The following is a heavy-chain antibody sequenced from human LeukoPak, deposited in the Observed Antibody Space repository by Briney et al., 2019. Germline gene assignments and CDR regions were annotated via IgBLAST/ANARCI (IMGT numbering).Heavy chain of an antibody. CDR2: INHSGST. Sequence: SETLSLTCAVYGGCFSGYYWSWIRQPPGKGLEWIGEINHSGSTNYNPSLKSRVTISVDTSKNQFSLKLSSVTAADTAVYYCAREGSYCSSTSCTGYYGMDVWGQGTTVTVSS. CDR3: AREGSYCSSTSCTGYYGMDV. D-gene: IGHD2-2*01. J-gene: IGHJ6*02. V-gene: IGHV4-34*01. CDR1: GGCFSGYY.